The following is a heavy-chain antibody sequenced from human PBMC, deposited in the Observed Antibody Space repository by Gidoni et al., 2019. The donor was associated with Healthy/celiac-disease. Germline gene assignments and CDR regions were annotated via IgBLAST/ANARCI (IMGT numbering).Heavy chain of an antibody. V-gene: IGHV3-23*01. CDR3: AKDRNYYGSGPNNWFDP. CDR1: GFIFSSYA. Sequence: EVQLLESGGGLVQTGGSLRLSCAASGFIFSSYAMSWVRQAPGKGLEWVSGISGSGGSTYYADSVKGRFTISRDNPKNTLYLQVNSLRAEDTAVYYCAKDRNYYGSGPNNWFDPWGQGTLVTVSS. D-gene: IGHD3-10*01. J-gene: IGHJ5*02. CDR2: ISGSGGST.